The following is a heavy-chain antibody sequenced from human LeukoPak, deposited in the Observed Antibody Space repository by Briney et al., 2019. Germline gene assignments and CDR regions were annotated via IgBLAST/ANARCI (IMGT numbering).Heavy chain of an antibody. V-gene: IGHV3-23*01. Sequence: PGGSLRLSCAASGFTFSSYAMSWVRQAPGKGLEWVSAISGSGGSTYYADSVKSRFTISRDNSKNTLYLQMNSLRAEDTAVYYCAHTYYYDSSGYSSFDYWGQGTLVTVSS. J-gene: IGHJ4*02. CDR1: GFTFSSYA. CDR3: AHTYYYDSSGYSSFDY. CDR2: ISGSGGST. D-gene: IGHD3-22*01.